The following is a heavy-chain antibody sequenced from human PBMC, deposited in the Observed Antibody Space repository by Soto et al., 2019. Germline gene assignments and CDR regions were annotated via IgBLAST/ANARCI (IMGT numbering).Heavy chain of an antibody. CDR1: GGTFSSYA. J-gene: IGHJ6*02. Sequence: SVKVSCKASGGTFSSYAISWVRQAPGQGLEWMGGIIPIFGTANYAQKFQGRVTITADESTSTAYMELSSLRSEDTAVYYCAKASEVAWGASEYYYYGMDVWGQGTTVTVSS. CDR2: IIPIFGTA. D-gene: IGHD3-16*01. V-gene: IGHV1-69*13. CDR3: AKASEVAWGASEYYYYGMDV.